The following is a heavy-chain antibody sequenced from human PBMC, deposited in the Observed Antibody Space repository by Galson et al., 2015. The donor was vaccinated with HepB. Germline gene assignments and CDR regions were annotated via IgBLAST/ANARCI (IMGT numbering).Heavy chain of an antibody. Sequence: SLRLSCAASGFTFSSYALNWVRQAPGKGLEWVAVLSSHGDNEYYEDSVKGRFPISRDNSENTVYLQMHSLRVEDTAVYYCARTFYFDYWGQGTLVTVSS. D-gene: IGHD3-16*01. CDR3: ARTFYFDY. CDR1: GFTFSSYA. V-gene: IGHV3-30*04. CDR2: LSSHGDNE. J-gene: IGHJ4*02.